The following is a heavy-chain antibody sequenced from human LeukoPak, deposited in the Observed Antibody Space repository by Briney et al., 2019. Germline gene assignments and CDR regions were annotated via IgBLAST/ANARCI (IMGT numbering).Heavy chain of an antibody. CDR1: GFAFRSYG. V-gene: IGHV3-33*06. Sequence: PGGSLRLSCAASGFAFRSYGMHWVRQAPGKGLERVAVIWYDGSNKYYADSVKGRFTISRDNSKNTLYLQMNSLRAEDTAMYYCVKVSDGDYYFDYWGQGTLVTVSS. CDR3: VKVSDGDYYFDY. D-gene: IGHD4-17*01. CDR2: IWYDGSNK. J-gene: IGHJ4*02.